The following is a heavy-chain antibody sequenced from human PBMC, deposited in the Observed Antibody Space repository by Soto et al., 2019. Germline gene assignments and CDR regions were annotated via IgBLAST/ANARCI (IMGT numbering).Heavy chain of an antibody. D-gene: IGHD1-1*01. CDR3: ATGTNGTTGWYHP. V-gene: IGHV1-2*02. CDR1: GYTFTDFY. J-gene: IGHJ5*02. Sequence: QVQLVQSGTEVKKPGASVTVSCKSSGYTFTDFYLHWLRQAPGQGLEWVGWINPKTGDTKSSQKFQGTVTMSRSTSVSTAYIDLTRLNSDDAAMYYCATGTNGTTGWYHPWGQGTRVTVSS. CDR2: INPKTGDT.